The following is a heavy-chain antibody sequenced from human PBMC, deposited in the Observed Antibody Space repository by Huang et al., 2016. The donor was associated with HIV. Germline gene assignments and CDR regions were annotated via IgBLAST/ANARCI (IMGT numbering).Heavy chain of an antibody. D-gene: IGHD1-26*01. Sequence: QVQLVQSGAEVKRPGASVKVSCKASGSIFTGHFIHWVRQAPGQGLECVGRIDPTSGAINWASRFQVRVSMTRDKSIVTAYMELSGLRSDDTAVFFCAREAWASGVAHYFDYWGPGTLVTVSS. CDR3: AREAWASGVAHYFDY. J-gene: IGHJ4*02. CDR2: IDPTSGAI. V-gene: IGHV1-2*06. CDR1: GSIFTGHF.